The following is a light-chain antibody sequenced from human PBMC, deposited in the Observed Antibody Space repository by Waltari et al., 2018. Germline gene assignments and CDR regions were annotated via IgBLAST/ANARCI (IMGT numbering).Light chain of an antibody. CDR2: DAS. V-gene: IGKV3-20*01. J-gene: IGKJ1*01. CDR3: QHYVRLPVT. Sequence: IVLTQSQGHLSLSPGERATLSCRASQSFSRALAWYQQKPGQAPRLLIYDASTRAIGIPDRFSCGGSGTDFSLTISRLEPEDFAVYYCQHYVRLPVTFGQGTTVEIK. CDR1: QSFSRA.